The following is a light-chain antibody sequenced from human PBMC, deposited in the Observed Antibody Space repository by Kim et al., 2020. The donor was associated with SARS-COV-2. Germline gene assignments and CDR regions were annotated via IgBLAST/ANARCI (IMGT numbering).Light chain of an antibody. J-gene: IGLJ2*01. CDR2: LYSDGRH. CDR3: QTWGSGIGV. V-gene: IGLV4-69*01. Sequence: SVKLTCILSTGQSNYAIAWLQQQPGTGPRYLMRLYSDGRHTKGDGIPDRFSGSTSGSEYSLTISSLQSEDEADYYCQTWGSGIGVFGGGTQLTVL. CDR1: TGQSNYA.